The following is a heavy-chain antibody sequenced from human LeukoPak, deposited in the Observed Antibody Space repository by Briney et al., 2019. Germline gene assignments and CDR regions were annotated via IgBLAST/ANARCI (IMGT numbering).Heavy chain of an antibody. D-gene: IGHD5-12*01. V-gene: IGHV1-2*02. J-gene: IGHJ4*02. CDR2: INPNSGGT. Sequence: GASVKVSCKASGYTFTAHYMHWVRQAPGQGLEWMGWINPNSGGTNYAQKFQGRVTMTRDTSISTAYMELSRLTSDDTAVYYCAREDVVATIIDYWGQGTMVTVSS. CDR1: GYTFTAHY. CDR3: AREDVVATIIDY.